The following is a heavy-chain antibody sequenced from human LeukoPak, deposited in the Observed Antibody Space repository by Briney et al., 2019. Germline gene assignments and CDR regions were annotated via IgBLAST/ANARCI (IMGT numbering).Heavy chain of an antibody. CDR2: VNSDGSTT. D-gene: IGHD2/OR15-2a*01. V-gene: IGHV3-74*01. Sequence: GGSLRLSCGASGFPFTNSCMHWVRQAPGKGLVWVSRVNSDGSTTNYAASVKGRFTISRDNAENTLYMRMNSLRAEDTAVYYCTSQQYYNDRRVWAEAFDYWGQGTLVAVSS. J-gene: IGHJ4*02. CDR3: TSQQYYNDRRVWAEAFDY. CDR1: GFPFTNSC.